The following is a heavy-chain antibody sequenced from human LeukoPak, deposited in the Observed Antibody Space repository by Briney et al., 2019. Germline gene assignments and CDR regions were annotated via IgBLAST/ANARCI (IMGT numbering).Heavy chain of an antibody. J-gene: IGHJ6*02. Sequence: SETLSLTCTVSGDSISSSSYYWGWIRQPPGTGLEWIGSIYYTGYTYDNPSLRSRITMSVDTPKNQFSLKLSSVTAADTAVYYCARVGVWFGPYYGMDVWGQGTTVTVSS. CDR2: IYYTGYT. D-gene: IGHD3-10*01. CDR3: ARVGVWFGPYYGMDV. CDR1: GDSISSSSYY. V-gene: IGHV4-39*01.